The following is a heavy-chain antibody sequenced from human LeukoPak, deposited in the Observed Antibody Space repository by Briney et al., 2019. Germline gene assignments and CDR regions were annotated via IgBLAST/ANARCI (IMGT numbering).Heavy chain of an antibody. V-gene: IGHV5-51*01. CDR3: ARHQNSDYGDYGIDY. CDR1: GYSFTSYW. Sequence: GKPLKISCKGSGYSFTSYWIGWVRQMPGKGLEWMGIIYPGDSDTRYSPSFQGQVTISADKSISTAYLQWSSLKASDTAMYYCARHQNSDYGDYGIDYWGQGTLVTVSS. D-gene: IGHD4-17*01. CDR2: IYPGDSDT. J-gene: IGHJ4*02.